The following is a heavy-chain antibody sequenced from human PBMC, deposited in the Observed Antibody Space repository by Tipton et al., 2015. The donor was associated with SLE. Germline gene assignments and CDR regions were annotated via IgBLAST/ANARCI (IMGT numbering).Heavy chain of an antibody. CDR2: INYSGST. Sequence: LRLSCTVSGGFISSYYWSWIRQTPGKGLEWIGYINYSGSTTYNPSLKRRVSISVDTSNNEFSLKLNSATAADTGIYYCARGVAFDSWGQGTLVTVSS. CDR3: ARGVAFDS. CDR1: GGFISSYY. J-gene: IGHJ4*02. V-gene: IGHV4-59*01.